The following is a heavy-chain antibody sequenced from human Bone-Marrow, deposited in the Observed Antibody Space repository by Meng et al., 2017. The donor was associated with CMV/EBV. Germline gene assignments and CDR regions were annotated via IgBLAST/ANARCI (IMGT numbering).Heavy chain of an antibody. J-gene: IGHJ6*02. D-gene: IGHD1-20*01. CDR3: ARGPSNWNAKYYYYYYGMDV. V-gene: IGHV4-34*01. Sequence: SQTLSLTCAVYGGSFSGYYWSWIRQPPGKGLEWIGEINHSGSTNYNPSLKSRVTISVDTSKNQFSLKLSSVTAADTAVYYCARGPSNWNAKYYYYYYGMDVWGQGTTVTVYS. CDR1: GGSFSGYY. CDR2: INHSGST.